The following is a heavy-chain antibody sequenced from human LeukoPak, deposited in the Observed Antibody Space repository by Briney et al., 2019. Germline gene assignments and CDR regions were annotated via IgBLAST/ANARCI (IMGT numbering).Heavy chain of an antibody. V-gene: IGHV4-59*01. D-gene: IGHD3-10*01. J-gene: IGHJ6*02. CDR3: ARVRLLWFGEPLYGMDV. CDR2: IYYSGST. Sequence: SETLSLTCTVSGGSISSYYWSWIRQPPGKGLEWIGYIYYSGSTNYNPSLKSRVTISVGTSKNQFSLKLSSVTAADTAVYYCARVRLLWFGEPLYGMDVSGQGTTVTVSS. CDR1: GGSISSYY.